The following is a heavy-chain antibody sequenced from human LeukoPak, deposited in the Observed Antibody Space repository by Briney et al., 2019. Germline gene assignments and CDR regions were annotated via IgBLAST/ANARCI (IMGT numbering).Heavy chain of an antibody. CDR2: ISSSGTYI. CDR1: GFTFSTHS. D-gene: IGHD3-10*01. CDR3: ARDLGGSGTYSDY. J-gene: IGHJ4*02. Sequence: GGSLRLSCAVSGFTFSTHSMNWVRQAPGKGLEWVSSISSSGTYIYYADSLKGRFTISRDNAKNSLYLQMNSLRAEDTAVYYCARDLGGSGTYSDYWGQGTLVTVSS. V-gene: IGHV3-21*01.